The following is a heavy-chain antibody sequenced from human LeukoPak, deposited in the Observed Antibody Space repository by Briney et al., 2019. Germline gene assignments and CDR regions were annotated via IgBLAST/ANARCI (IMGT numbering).Heavy chain of an antibody. J-gene: IGHJ6*03. CDR1: GFTFSSYS. Sequence: GGSLRLSCAASGFTFSSYSMNWVRQAPGKGLEWVSYVSSSSSTIYYADSVKGRFTISRDNAKNTLHLQMNSLRAEDTAVYYCAKGGRKTAIGTTHYYYMDVWGKGTTVTISS. V-gene: IGHV3-48*04. D-gene: IGHD1-14*01. CDR3: AKGGRKTAIGTTHYYYMDV. CDR2: VSSSSSTI.